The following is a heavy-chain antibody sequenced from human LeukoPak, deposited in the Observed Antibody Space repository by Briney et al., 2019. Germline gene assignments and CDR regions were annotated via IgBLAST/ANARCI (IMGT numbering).Heavy chain of an antibody. V-gene: IGHV3-23*01. CDR2: VSGSGDRM. CDR3: AKAAAAPGFDF. J-gene: IGHJ4*02. D-gene: IGHD6-13*01. Sequence: GGSLRLSCAASGFTSSSYALNWVRQAPGKGLEWVATVSGSGDRMYHADSVKGRFPISRDNSKNTIYLQMNSLRAEDTALYYCAKAAAAPGFDFWGQGALVTVSS. CDR1: GFTSSSYA.